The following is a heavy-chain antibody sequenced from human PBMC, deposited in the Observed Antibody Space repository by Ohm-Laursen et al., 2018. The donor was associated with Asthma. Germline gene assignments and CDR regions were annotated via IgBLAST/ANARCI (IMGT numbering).Heavy chain of an antibody. Sequence: SQTLSLTCAVSGGSVSGFYWSWVRQAPGRELEWIAYMHCSGGANYNPSLESRVTLSIDTSKNQVSLSLRSMTAADTALYFCTKLDWVQSMFDSWGPGTLVTVSS. J-gene: IGHJ4*02. CDR3: TKLDWVQSMFDS. V-gene: IGHV4-59*02. CDR1: GGSVSGFY. D-gene: IGHD3-9*01. CDR2: MHCSGGA.